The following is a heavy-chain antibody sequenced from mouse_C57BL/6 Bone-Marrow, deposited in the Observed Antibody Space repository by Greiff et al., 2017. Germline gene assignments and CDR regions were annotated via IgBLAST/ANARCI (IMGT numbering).Heavy chain of an antibody. CDR3: VGGSSYAMDY. D-gene: IGHD1-1*01. J-gene: IGHJ4*01. Sequence: DVQLVESGGGLVQPKGSLKLSCAASGFSFNTYAMNWVRQAPGKGLEWVARIRSKSNNYATYYADSVKDRFTISRDDSESMLYLQMNNLKTEDTAMYYCVGGSSYAMDYWGQGTSVTVSS. CDR2: IRSKSNNYAT. CDR1: GFSFNTYA. V-gene: IGHV10-1*01.